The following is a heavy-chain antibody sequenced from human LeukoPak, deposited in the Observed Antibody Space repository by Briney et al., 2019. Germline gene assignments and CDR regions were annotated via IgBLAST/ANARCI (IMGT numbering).Heavy chain of an antibody. J-gene: IGHJ4*02. V-gene: IGHV3-9*01. CDR2: ISWNSGSI. Sequence: GGSLRLSCAASGFTFDDYAMHWVRQAPGKGLEWVSGISWNSGSIGYADSVKGRFTISRDNAKSSLYLQMNSLRAEDTALYYCAKGGYDSSGYYGYFDYWGQGTLVTVSS. CDR3: AKGGYDSSGYYGYFDY. CDR1: GFTFDDYA. D-gene: IGHD3-22*01.